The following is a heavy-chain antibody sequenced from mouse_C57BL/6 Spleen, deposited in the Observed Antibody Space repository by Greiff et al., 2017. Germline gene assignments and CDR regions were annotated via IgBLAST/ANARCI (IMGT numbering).Heavy chain of an antibody. V-gene: IGHV5-6*01. D-gene: IGHD3-3*01. CDR3: ARRDDAMDY. CDR1: GFTFSSYG. J-gene: IGHJ4*01. CDR2: ISSGGSYT. Sequence: EVQLQESGGDLVKPGGSLKLSCAASGFTFSSYGMSWVRQTPDKRLEWVATISSGGSYTYYPDSVKGRFTISRDNAKNTLYLQMSSVKSEDTAMYYCARRDDAMDYWGQGASVTVSS.